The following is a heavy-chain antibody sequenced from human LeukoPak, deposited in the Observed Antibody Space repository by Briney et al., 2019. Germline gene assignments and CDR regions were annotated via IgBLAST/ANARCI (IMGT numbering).Heavy chain of an antibody. D-gene: IGHD3-10*01. CDR3: AKDGTMVRGVIDY. CDR2: ISWNSGSI. V-gene: IGHV3-9*01. CDR1: GFTFDDYA. Sequence: PGRSLRLSCAASGFTFDDYAMHWVRQAPGKGLEWVSGISWNSGSIGYADSVKGRFTISRDNAKNSLYLQMNSLRAEDTALYYCAKDGTMVRGVIDYWGQGTLVTVSS. J-gene: IGHJ4*02.